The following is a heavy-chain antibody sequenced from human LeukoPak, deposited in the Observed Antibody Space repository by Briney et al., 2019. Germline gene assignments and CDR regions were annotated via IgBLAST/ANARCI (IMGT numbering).Heavy chain of an antibody. V-gene: IGHV1-8*01. Sequence: ASVKVSCKASGYTFTSYDINWVRQATGQGLEWMGWMNPNSGNTGYAQKFQGRVTMTRSTSISTAYMELSSLRSEDTAVYYCARVIWFGELLYPRYDYWGQGTLVTVSS. D-gene: IGHD3-10*01. CDR2: MNPNSGNT. CDR1: GYTFTSYD. J-gene: IGHJ4*02. CDR3: ARVIWFGELLYPRYDY.